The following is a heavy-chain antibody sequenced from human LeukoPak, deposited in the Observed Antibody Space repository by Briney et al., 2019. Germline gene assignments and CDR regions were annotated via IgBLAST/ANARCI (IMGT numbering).Heavy chain of an antibody. CDR1: GFTFSSYW. D-gene: IGHD3/OR15-3a*01. CDR2: ISYDGSNK. CDR3: AREAFNVDVDY. Sequence: PGGSLRLSCAASGFTFSSYWMSWVRQAPGKGLEWVAVISYDGSNKYYADSVKGRFTISRDNSKNTLYLQMNSLRAEDTAVYYCAREAFNVDVDYWGQGTLVTVSS. V-gene: IGHV3-30-3*01. J-gene: IGHJ4*02.